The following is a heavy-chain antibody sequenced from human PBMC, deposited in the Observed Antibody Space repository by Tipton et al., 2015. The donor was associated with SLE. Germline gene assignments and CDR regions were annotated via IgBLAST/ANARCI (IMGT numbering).Heavy chain of an antibody. CDR2: IYHSGST. V-gene: IGHV4-59*12. J-gene: IGHJ3*02. Sequence: TLSLTYTVSGGSISSYYWSWIRQPPGKGLEWIGSIYHSGSTYYNPSLKSRVTISVDRSKNQFSLKLSSVTAADTAVYYCARAGDSRDFDGFDIWGQGTMVTVSS. CDR1: GGSISSYY. CDR3: ARAGDSRDFDGFDI. D-gene: IGHD6-13*01.